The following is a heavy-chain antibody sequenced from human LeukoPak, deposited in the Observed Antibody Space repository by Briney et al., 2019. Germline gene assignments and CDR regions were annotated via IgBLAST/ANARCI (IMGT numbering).Heavy chain of an antibody. CDR3: ARVPAYGDYFDY. V-gene: IGHV3-11*05. CDR1: GFTFSDYY. Sequence: GGSPRLSCAASGFTFSDYYMSWTRQAPGKGLEWVSYISSSSSYTNYADSVKGRFTISRDNAKNSLYLQMNSLRAEDTAVYYCARVPAYGDYFDYWGQGTLVTVSS. J-gene: IGHJ4*02. D-gene: IGHD4-17*01. CDR2: ISSSSSYT.